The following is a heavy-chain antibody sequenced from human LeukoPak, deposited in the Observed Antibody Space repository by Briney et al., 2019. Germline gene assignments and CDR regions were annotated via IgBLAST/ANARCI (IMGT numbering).Heavy chain of an antibody. D-gene: IGHD1-20*01. CDR3: ARHHRAHNWNGPPLHFFDH. V-gene: IGHV1-69*01. CDR1: GGTFSNYA. Sequence: GASVKVSCKASGGTFSNYAISWVRQAPGQGLEWMGGIIPIFGTRNYAQKFQGRVTVTADESTSTAYMELSSLRSDDTAVYYCARHHRAHNWNGPPLHFFDHWGQGTLVTVSS. CDR2: IIPIFGTR. J-gene: IGHJ4*02.